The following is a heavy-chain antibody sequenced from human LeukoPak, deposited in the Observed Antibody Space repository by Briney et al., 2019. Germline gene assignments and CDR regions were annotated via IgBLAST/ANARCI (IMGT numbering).Heavy chain of an antibody. Sequence: SETLSLTCTVSGGSISSYYWSWIRQPPGKGLEWIGYIYYSGSTNYNPSLKSRVTISVDTSKNQFSLKLSSVTAADTAVYYCARDIVANAFDIWGQGTMVTVSS. CDR1: GGSISSYY. CDR2: IYYSGST. D-gene: IGHD5-12*01. V-gene: IGHV4-59*01. CDR3: ARDIVANAFDI. J-gene: IGHJ3*02.